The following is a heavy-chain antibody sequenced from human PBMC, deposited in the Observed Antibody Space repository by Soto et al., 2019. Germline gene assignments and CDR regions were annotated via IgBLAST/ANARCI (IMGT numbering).Heavy chain of an antibody. Sequence: PGGSLRLSCAASGFSFSSYTRAWVLQAPGKGLEWVSSISGSGGSTYYADSVKGRFTISRDNSKNTVYLQMNSLRAEDTAVYYCAKVGGGSSWFREAYYYYGMDVWGQGTTVTVSS. CDR1: GFSFSSYT. CDR2: ISGSGGST. V-gene: IGHV3-23*01. J-gene: IGHJ6*02. CDR3: AKVGGGSSWFREAYYYYGMDV. D-gene: IGHD6-13*01.